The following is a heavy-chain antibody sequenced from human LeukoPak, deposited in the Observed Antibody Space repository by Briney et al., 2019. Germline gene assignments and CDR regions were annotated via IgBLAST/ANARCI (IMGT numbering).Heavy chain of an antibody. Sequence: GGSLRLSCAASGFTFSSYEMNWVRQAPGKGLEWVSYISSSGSTIYYADPVKGRFTISRDNAKNSLYLQMNSLRAEDTAVYYCARDSPGIAAAGLYYFDYWGQGTLVTVSS. CDR3: ARDSPGIAAAGLYYFDY. V-gene: IGHV3-48*03. CDR1: GFTFSSYE. J-gene: IGHJ4*02. D-gene: IGHD6-13*01. CDR2: ISSSGSTI.